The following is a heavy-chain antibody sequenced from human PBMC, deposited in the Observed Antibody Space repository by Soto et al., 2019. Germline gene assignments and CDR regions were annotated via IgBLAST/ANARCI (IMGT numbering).Heavy chain of an antibody. CDR1: GFTFSSYA. J-gene: IGHJ4*02. V-gene: IGHV3-23*01. Sequence: GGSLRLSCAASGFTFSSYAMSWVRQAPGKGLEWVSAISGNGSSTYYADSVKGRFTISRDNSKNTLYLQMNSLRAEDTAVYYCARVHIAVARNWGQGTLVTVSS. CDR2: ISGNGSST. CDR3: ARVHIAVARN. D-gene: IGHD6-19*01.